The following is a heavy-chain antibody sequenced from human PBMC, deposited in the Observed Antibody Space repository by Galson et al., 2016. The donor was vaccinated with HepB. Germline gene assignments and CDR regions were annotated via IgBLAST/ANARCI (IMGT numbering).Heavy chain of an antibody. CDR1: GFTLSGYS. Sequence: SLRLSCAASGFTLSGYSMNWVRQAPGKGLEWVSSISSSSTYIYYADSVKGRFTISRDNAKNSLSLQMNSLRADDTAVYYCVFGATGAFDFWGQGTMVTVSS. D-gene: IGHD1-26*01. J-gene: IGHJ3*01. CDR3: VFGATGAFDF. CDR2: ISSSSTYI. V-gene: IGHV3-21*01.